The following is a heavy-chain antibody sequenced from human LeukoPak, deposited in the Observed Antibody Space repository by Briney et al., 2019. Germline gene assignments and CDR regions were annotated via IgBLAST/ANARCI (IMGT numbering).Heavy chain of an antibody. CDR2: INPNSGGT. D-gene: IGHD3-16*01. Sequence: ASVKVSCKASGYTFTGYYMHWVRQAPGQGLEWMGWINPNSGGTNYAQKFQGRVTMTRDTSISTAHMELNSLRAEDTAVYYCAKDDNYIRFLSWGQGTLVTVSS. J-gene: IGHJ5*02. V-gene: IGHV1-2*02. CDR1: GYTFTGYY. CDR3: AKDDNYIRFLS.